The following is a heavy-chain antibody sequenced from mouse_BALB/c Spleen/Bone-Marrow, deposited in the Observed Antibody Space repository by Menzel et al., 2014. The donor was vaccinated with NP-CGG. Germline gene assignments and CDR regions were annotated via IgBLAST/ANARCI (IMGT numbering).Heavy chain of an antibody. CDR2: INYNDGNT. Sequence: EVHLVESGGGLVQPGGSLKLSCAASGFTFSSYGMSWVRQTPDKRLELVATINYNDGNTYYPDSVKGRFTISRDNAKNTLYLQMSSLKSEDTAMYYCARDNYGSRFDYWGQGTTLTVSS. J-gene: IGHJ2*01. CDR3: ARDNYGSRFDY. V-gene: IGHV5-6-3*01. D-gene: IGHD1-1*01. CDR1: GFTFSSYG.